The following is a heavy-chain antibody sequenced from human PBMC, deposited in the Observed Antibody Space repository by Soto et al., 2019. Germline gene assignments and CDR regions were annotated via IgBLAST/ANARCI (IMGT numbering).Heavy chain of an antibody. Sequence: SGPTMVNPTETLTLTCTVSGFSLTTGKMGVSWIRQPPGKALEWLAHIFSDNERSYSTSLQGRLTISKDTSGSQVVLSMTNVDPVDTATYYCARMNVDSYQFYYAMDVWGQGTTVTV. D-gene: IGHD4-17*01. V-gene: IGHV2-26*01. J-gene: IGHJ6*02. CDR3: ARMNVDSYQFYYAMDV. CDR1: GFSLTTGKMG. CDR2: IFSDNER.